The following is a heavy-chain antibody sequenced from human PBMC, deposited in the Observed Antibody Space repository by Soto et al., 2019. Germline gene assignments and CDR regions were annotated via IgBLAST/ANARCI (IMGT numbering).Heavy chain of an antibody. Sequence: EVQLVESGGGLVKPGGSLRLSCAASGFTFSSYSMNWVRQAPGKGLEWVSSISSSSSYIYYADSVKGRFTISRDNAKNSLDLQLIRLSAEDTAVYDCARYANCSSTSFCYCSYLDVWGKGPKVTVSS. V-gene: IGHV3-21*01. CDR3: ARYANCSSTSFCYCSYLDV. CDR2: ISSSSSYI. J-gene: IGHJ6*03. CDR1: GFTFSSYS. D-gene: IGHD2-2*01.